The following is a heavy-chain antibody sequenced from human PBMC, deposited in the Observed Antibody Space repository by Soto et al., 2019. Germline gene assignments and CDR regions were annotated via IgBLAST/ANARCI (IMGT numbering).Heavy chain of an antibody. CDR2: IWYDGSNK. CDR1: GFTFSSYG. D-gene: IGHD3-10*01. Sequence: GGSLRLSCAASGFTFSSYGMHWVRQAPGKGLEWVAVIWYDGSNKYYADSVKGRFTISRDNSKNTLYLQMNSLRAEDTAVYYCARAMVRGVIIIGNYMDVWGKGTTVTVSS. CDR3: ARAMVRGVIIIGNYMDV. J-gene: IGHJ6*03. V-gene: IGHV3-33*01.